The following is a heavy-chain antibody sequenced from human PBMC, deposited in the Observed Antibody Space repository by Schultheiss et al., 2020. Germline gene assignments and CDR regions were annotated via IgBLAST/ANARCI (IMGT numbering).Heavy chain of an antibody. CDR1: GFTFSSYW. V-gene: IGHV3-74*01. Sequence: GESLKISCAASGFTFSSYWMHWVRQAPGKGLVWVSRINSDGSSTSYADSVKGRFTISRDNAKNTLYLQMNSLRAEDTAVYYCARDREAGYCSGGSCYYYYYGMDVWGQGTTVTVSS. J-gene: IGHJ6*02. CDR2: INSDGSST. D-gene: IGHD2-15*01. CDR3: ARDREAGYCSGGSCYYYYYGMDV.